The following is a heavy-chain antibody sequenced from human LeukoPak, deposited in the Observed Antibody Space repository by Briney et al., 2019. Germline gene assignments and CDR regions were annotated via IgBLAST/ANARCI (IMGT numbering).Heavy chain of an antibody. D-gene: IGHD6-13*01. CDR1: GGSFSGYY. CDR3: ARSDLYRSSWYGN. V-gene: IGHV4-34*01. J-gene: IGHJ4*02. CDR2: INHSGST. Sequence: SETLSLTCAVYGGSFSGYYWSWIRQPPGKGLEWIGEINHSGSTNYNPSLKSRVTISVDTSKNQFSLKLSSVTAADTAVYYCARSDLYRSSWYGNWGQGTLATVSS.